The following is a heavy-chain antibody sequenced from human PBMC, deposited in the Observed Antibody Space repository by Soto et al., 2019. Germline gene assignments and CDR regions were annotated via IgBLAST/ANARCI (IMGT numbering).Heavy chain of an antibody. CDR1: GGPFTNYT. CDR3: ASAEHMVRGVVGDV. V-gene: IGHV1-69*02. D-gene: IGHD3-10*01. CDR2: IIPVLGVA. J-gene: IGHJ6*02. Sequence: QVQLVQSGAEVKKPGSSVRVSCKASGGPFTNYTFHWVRQAPGQGLEWMGRIIPVLGVAHYAQGFQDRVSLIADRSASTVYMAVADLRSEDTAVYFCASAEHMVRGVVGDVWGQGTSVTVS.